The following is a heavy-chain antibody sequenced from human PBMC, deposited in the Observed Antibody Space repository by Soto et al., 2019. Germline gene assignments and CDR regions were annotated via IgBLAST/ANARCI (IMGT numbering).Heavy chain of an antibody. V-gene: IGHV1-69*12. D-gene: IGHD5-12*01. CDR3: ARGNHRWLQLWYFDL. J-gene: IGHJ2*01. Sequence: QVQLVQSGAEVKKPGSSVTVSCKASGGTFSSYTISWVRQAPGQGLEWMGGIIPIFGTANYAQKFQGRVTITADESTRTAYMELRSLRSADTAVYYCARGNHRWLQLWYFDLWGRGTLVTVSS. CDR1: GGTFSSYT. CDR2: IIPIFGTA.